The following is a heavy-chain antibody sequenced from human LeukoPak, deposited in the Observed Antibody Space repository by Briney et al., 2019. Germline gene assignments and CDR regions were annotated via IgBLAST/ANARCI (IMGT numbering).Heavy chain of an antibody. J-gene: IGHJ5*02. Sequence: GASVKVSCKASGYTLTEYDVHWVRQAPGKGLEWMGRINPKNGEREYGQRFQGRVTMTRDTSISTVYMELASLTSDATAVYYCARGYYDFWNSYSFSRHIYFDPWGQGTLVTVSS. CDR1: GYTLTEYD. CDR2: INPKNGER. D-gene: IGHD3-3*01. V-gene: IGHV1-2*06. CDR3: ARGYYDFWNSYSFSRHIYFDP.